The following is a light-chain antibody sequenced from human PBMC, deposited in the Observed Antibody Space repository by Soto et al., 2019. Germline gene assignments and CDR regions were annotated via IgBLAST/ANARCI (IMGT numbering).Light chain of an antibody. CDR3: QQGNNWPRA. CDR1: QSVSSY. J-gene: IGKJ4*01. Sequence: EIVLTQSPATLSLSPGERATLSCRASQSVSSYLAWYPQKPGQAPRLLIYDASNRATGITARFSGSRPGTDFTLTIRSLEPEDFAVYYFQQGNNWPRAFCGGTNVEIK. V-gene: IGKV3-11*01. CDR2: DAS.